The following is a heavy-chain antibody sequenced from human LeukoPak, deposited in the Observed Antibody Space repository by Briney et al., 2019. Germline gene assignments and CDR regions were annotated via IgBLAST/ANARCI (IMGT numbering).Heavy chain of an antibody. CDR1: GGSINTLY. CDR2: INYSGST. CDR3: ARGRGRLS. Sequence: SETLSLTCTVSGGSINTLYWSWIRQPPGKGLEWIGYINYSGSTYYNPPLKSRATISVDTSKNQFSLKLTSVTAADTAVYYCARGRGRLSWGQGTLVTVSS. D-gene: IGHD3-10*01. V-gene: IGHV4-59*01. J-gene: IGHJ4*02.